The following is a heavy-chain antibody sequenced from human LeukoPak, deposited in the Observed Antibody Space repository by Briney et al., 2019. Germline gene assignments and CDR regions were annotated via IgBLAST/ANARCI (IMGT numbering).Heavy chain of an antibody. J-gene: IGHJ3*02. CDR2: IYPGDSDT. V-gene: IGHV5-51*01. CDR3: ARLGRDCSSTSCYRLFAFDI. D-gene: IGHD2-2*01. CDR1: GYSFTSYW. Sequence: GESLKISCKGSGYSFTSYWIGWVRQMPGKGLEWMGIIYPGDSDTRYSPSFQGQVTISADKSISTAYLQWSSLKASDTAMYYCARLGRDCSSTSCYRLFAFDIWGQGTMVTVSS.